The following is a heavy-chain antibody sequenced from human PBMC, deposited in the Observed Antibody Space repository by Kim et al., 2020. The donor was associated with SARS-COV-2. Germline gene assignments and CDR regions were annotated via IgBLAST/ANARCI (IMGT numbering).Heavy chain of an antibody. V-gene: IGHV3-64D*09. CDR2: INSNGGNT. Sequence: GGSLRLSCSASGFSFSNYAMNWVRQAPGKGLEYVSIINSNGGNTFYADSVKGRFTISRDNSKNTLSLQMSSLRAEDTAVYYYVKARDGYNLGDYWGQGILVTVSS. CDR1: GFSFSNYA. D-gene: IGHD5-12*01. J-gene: IGHJ4*02. CDR3: VKARDGYNLGDY.